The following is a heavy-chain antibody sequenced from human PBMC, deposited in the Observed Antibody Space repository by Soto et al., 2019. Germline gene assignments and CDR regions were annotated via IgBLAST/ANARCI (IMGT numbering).Heavy chain of an antibody. CDR1: GFTFSSYA. D-gene: IGHD6-19*01. CDR2: ISYDGSNK. Sequence: PGGSLRLSCAASGFTFSSYAMHWVRQAPGKGLEWVAVISYDGSNKYYADSVKGRFTISRDNSKNTLYLQMNSLRAEDTAVYYCARDWVAVAGTDYWGQGTLVTVSS. V-gene: IGHV3-30-3*01. J-gene: IGHJ4*02. CDR3: ARDWVAVAGTDY.